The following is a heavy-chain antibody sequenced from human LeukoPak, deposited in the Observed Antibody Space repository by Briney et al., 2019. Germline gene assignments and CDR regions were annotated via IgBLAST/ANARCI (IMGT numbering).Heavy chain of an antibody. D-gene: IGHD3-3*01. J-gene: IGHJ4*02. Sequence: GGSLRLSCAASGFSFSSYWLNWVRQAPGKGLEWVSAISGSGGSTYYADSVKGRFTISRDNSKDTLYLQMNSLRAEDTAVYYCAKGPTIFGVVIIRSPYYFDYWGQGTLVTVSS. V-gene: IGHV3-23*01. CDR1: GFSFSSYW. CDR2: ISGSGGST. CDR3: AKGPTIFGVVIIRSPYYFDY.